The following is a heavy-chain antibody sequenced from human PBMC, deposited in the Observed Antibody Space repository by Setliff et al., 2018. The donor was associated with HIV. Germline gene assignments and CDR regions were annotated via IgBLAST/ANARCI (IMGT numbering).Heavy chain of an antibody. Sequence: PGGSLRLSCAASGFTFSSYGMYWVRQAPGKGLEWVAVIWYDGSKKYYADSVKGRFTISRDNSKNTLYLQMNSLRAEDTAVYYCAKVLGTDSGSYWGDGGFDYWGQGTLVTVSS. D-gene: IGHD1-26*01. CDR1: GFTFSSYG. CDR2: IWYDGSKK. J-gene: IGHJ4*02. CDR3: AKVLGTDSGSYWGDGGFDY. V-gene: IGHV3-33*06.